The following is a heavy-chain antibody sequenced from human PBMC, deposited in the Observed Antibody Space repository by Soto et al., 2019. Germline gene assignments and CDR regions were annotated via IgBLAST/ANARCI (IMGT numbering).Heavy chain of an antibody. V-gene: IGHV2-26*01. CDR2: IFSNDEK. CDR1: GFSLSNARMG. J-gene: IGHJ6*02. Sequence: QVTLKESGPVLVKPTETLTLTCTVSGFSLSNARMGVSWIRQPPGKALEWLAHIFSNDEKSYSTSLKSRLTISKDTSKSQVVLTMTNMDPVDTATYYCARISGRTAVAGPPPDYYYGMDVWGQGTTVTVSS. D-gene: IGHD6-19*01. CDR3: ARISGRTAVAGPPPDYYYGMDV.